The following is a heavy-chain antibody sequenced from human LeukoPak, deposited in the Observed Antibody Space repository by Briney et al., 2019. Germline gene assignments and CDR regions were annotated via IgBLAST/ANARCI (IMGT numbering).Heavy chain of an antibody. D-gene: IGHD1-20*01. CDR1: GFTFSGYI. J-gene: IGHJ3*01. Sequence: GGSLRLSCAASGFTFSGYIINWVRQAPGKGLEWVSSITSSSSYISYVESVKGRFTISRDNAKNSLYLQMNSLRAEDTAVYYCARRGNNWDDAFDVWGQGTMVTVSS. CDR2: ITSSSSYI. V-gene: IGHV3-21*01. CDR3: ARRGNNWDDAFDV.